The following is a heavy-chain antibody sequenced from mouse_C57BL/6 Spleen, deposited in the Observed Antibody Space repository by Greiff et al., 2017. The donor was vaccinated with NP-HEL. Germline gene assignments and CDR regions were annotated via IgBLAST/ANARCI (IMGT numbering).Heavy chain of an antibody. CDR3: TTHGSSNWYVDV. Sequence: EVQLQQSGAELVRPGASVKLSCTASGFNIKDYYMHWVKQRPEQGLEWIGRIDPEDGDTEYAPKFQGKATMTADTSSNTAYLQLSSLTSEDTALYYCTTHGSSNWYVDVWGTGATVTVSS. CDR2: IDPEDGDT. CDR1: GFNIKDYY. V-gene: IGHV14-1*01. J-gene: IGHJ1*03. D-gene: IGHD1-1*01.